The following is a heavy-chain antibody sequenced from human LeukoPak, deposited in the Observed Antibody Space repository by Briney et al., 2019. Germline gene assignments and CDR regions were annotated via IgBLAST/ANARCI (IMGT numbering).Heavy chain of an antibody. CDR2: MNPNSGNT. J-gene: IGHJ4*02. CDR1: GYTFTSYD. V-gene: IGHV1-8*03. Sequence: ASVKVSCKASGYTFTSYDINWVRQATGQELEWMGWMNPNSGNTGYAQKFQGRVTITRNTSISTAYTELSSLRSEDTAVYYCARRRAAAGTQHFDYWGQGTLVTVSS. D-gene: IGHD6-13*01. CDR3: ARRRAAAGTQHFDY.